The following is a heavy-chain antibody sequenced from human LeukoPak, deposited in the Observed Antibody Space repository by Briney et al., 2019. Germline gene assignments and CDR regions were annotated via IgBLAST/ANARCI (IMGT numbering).Heavy chain of an antibody. V-gene: IGHV4-59*12. J-gene: IGHJ6*02. D-gene: IGHD4/OR15-4a*01. CDR2: ISHSASA. CDR3: ARAPDKLTIVGYYYYHSIDV. CDR1: RGSITTYQ. Sequence: PSEALSLTCSVSRGSITTYQLCALRQPPGKGLEWIGYISHSASANYSPSLKSRVTISVDTSKNQFSLWMYSMTAADTAVYYGARAPDKLTIVGYYYYHSIDVGGQGTTVTVSS.